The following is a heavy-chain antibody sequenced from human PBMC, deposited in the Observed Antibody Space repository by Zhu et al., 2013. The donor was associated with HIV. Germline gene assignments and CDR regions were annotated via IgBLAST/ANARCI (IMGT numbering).Heavy chain of an antibody. J-gene: IGHJ2*01. V-gene: IGHV1-8*01. Sequence: QVQLVQSGAEVKKPGASVKVSCKASGYTFTSYDINWVRQATGQGLEWMGWMNPNSGNTGYAQKFQGRVTMTRNTSISTAYMELSSLRSEDTAVYYCARGRQPILWWDHVAPRSRRPHNWYFDLWGRGTLVTVSS. CDR3: ARGRQPILWWDHVAPRSRRPHNWYFDL. CDR2: MNPNSGNT. CDR1: GYTFTSYD. D-gene: IGHD2-21*01.